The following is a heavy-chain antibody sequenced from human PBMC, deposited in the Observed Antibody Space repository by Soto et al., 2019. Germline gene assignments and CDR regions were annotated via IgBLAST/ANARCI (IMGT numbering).Heavy chain of an antibody. CDR2: IYYSGST. Sequence: SETLSLTCTVSGGSISSGGYYWSWIRQHPGKGLEWIGYIYYSGSTYYNPSLKSRVTISVDTSKNQFSLKLSSVTAADTAVYYCARVARNSGYEFDYWGQGTLVTVSS. V-gene: IGHV4-31*03. J-gene: IGHJ4*02. D-gene: IGHD5-12*01. CDR1: GGSISSGGYY. CDR3: ARVARNSGYEFDY.